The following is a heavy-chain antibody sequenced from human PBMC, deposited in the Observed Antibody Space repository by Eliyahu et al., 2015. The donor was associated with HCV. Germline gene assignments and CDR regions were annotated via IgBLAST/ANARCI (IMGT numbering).Heavy chain of an antibody. J-gene: IGHJ3*02. CDR3: AREIDASGRAFDI. V-gene: IGHV1-46*01. CDR2: INPGGDST. D-gene: IGHD1-26*01. CDR1: GYTFTGYY. Sequence: QVQLVQSGAEVKKPGSSVKLSCKTSGYTFTGYYIHWVRQAPGQGLEWMGIINPGGDSTSYGQRFQGRVTMIRDTSTSTVYMELSGLRSEDTGVYYCAREIDASGRAFDIWGQGTTVIVSS.